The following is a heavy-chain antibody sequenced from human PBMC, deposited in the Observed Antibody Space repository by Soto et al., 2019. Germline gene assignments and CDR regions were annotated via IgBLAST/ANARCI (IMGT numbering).Heavy chain of an antibody. Sequence: SVKVSCKASGGTFSSYAISWVRQAPGQGLEWMGGIIPIFGTANYAQKFQGRVTITADKSTSTAYMELSSLRSEGTAVYYCARGAAATPFDYWGQGTLVTVSS. CDR3: ARGAAATPFDY. J-gene: IGHJ4*02. CDR2: IIPIFGTA. CDR1: GGTFSSYA. V-gene: IGHV1-69*06. D-gene: IGHD2-15*01.